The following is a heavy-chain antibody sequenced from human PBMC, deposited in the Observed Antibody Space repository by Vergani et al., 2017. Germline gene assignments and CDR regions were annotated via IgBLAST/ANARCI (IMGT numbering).Heavy chain of an antibody. J-gene: IGHJ4*02. Sequence: QVQLVQSGAEVKKPGASVKVSCKASGYTFTDYFMHWVRQAPGQGLEWMGWSNPNSGGTNYAQKFQGRVTMTRDTSISTAYMELSNLRSDDTAVYYCARVGTSTNRDYFDYWVEGSLVTVCS. CDR1: GYTFTDYF. CDR3: ARVGTSTNRDYFDY. CDR2: SNPNSGGT. D-gene: IGHD2-2*01. V-gene: IGHV1-2*02.